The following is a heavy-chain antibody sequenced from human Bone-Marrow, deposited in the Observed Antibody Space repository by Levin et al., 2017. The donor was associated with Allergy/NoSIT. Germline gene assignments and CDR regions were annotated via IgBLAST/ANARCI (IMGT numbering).Heavy chain of an antibody. J-gene: IGHJ4*02. CDR2: ISRSSSFI. V-gene: IGHV3-21*01. Sequence: GGSLRLSCATSGFSFSTYSMNWVRQAPGKGLEWVSCISRSSSFIYYIDSVKGRFTISRDNAKNSLYLQMNSLRAEDTAMYYCVRDAVPYSSGRFDSWGQGTLVTVSS. CDR3: VRDAVPYSSGRFDS. D-gene: IGHD6-19*01. CDR1: GFSFSTYS.